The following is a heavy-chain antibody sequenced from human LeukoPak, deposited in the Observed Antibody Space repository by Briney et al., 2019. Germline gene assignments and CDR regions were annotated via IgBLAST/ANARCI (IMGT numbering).Heavy chain of an antibody. CDR2: ISYDGSNK. J-gene: IGHJ4*02. CDR3: AKDASGWYGTDY. D-gene: IGHD6-19*01. CDR1: GFTFSSYG. Sequence: GRSLRLSCAASGFTFSSYGMHWVRQAPGKGLEWVAVISYDGSNKYYADSVKGRFTISRDNSKNTLYLQTNSLRAEDTAVYYCAKDASGWYGTDYWGQGTLVTVSS. V-gene: IGHV3-30*18.